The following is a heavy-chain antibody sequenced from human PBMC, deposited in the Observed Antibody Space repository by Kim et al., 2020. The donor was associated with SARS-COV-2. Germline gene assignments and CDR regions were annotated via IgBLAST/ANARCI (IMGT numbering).Heavy chain of an antibody. D-gene: IGHD6-13*01. CDR2: ISSSSSYI. CDR1: GFTFSSYS. J-gene: IGHJ4*02. CDR3: ARDRGIAAAGTPDY. Sequence: GGSLRLSCAASGFTFSSYSMNWVRQAPGKGLEWVSSISSSSSYIYYADSVKGRFTISRDNAKNSLYLQMNSLRAEDTAVYYCARDRGIAAAGTPDYWGQGTLVTVSS. V-gene: IGHV3-21*01.